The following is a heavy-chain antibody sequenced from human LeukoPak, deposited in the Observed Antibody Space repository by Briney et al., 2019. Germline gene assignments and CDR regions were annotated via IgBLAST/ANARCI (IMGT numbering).Heavy chain of an antibody. V-gene: IGHV3-21*05. CDR3: ATTRGPLDY. J-gene: IGHJ4*02. Sequence: GGSLRLSCAASGFTFSSYEMNWVRQAPGKGLEWVSYISSSSSYIYYADSVKGRFTISRDNAKNSLYLQMNSLRAEDTAVCYCATTRGPLDYWGQGTLVTVSS. CDR2: ISSSSSYI. D-gene: IGHD6-25*01. CDR1: GFTFSSYE.